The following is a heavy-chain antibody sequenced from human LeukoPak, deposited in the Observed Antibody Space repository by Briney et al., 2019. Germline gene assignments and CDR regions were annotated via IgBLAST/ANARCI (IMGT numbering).Heavy chain of an antibody. D-gene: IGHD1-1*01. V-gene: IGHV4-59*01. CDR2: IYYSGST. Sequence: SETLSLTCTVSGGSLSSYYWSWIRQPPGKGLEWIGYIYYSGSTNYNPSLKSRVTISVDTSKNQFSLKLSSVTAADTAVYYCARAKLENPLGAFDIWGQGTMVTVSS. CDR1: GGSLSSYY. J-gene: IGHJ3*02. CDR3: ARAKLENPLGAFDI.